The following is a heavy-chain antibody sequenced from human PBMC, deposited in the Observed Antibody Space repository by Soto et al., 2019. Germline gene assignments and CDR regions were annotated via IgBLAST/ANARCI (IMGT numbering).Heavy chain of an antibody. CDR3: ASARSILWFGEFGY. J-gene: IGHJ4*02. V-gene: IGHV4-59*11. CDR2: IFYSGNT. Sequence: LTNSVAEASITNHYCSWILQTPGKGLEWIGYIFYSGNTNYNPSLKSRITISVDTSKNHFSLKLSSVTAADTAIYYCASARSILWFGEFGYWGQGTLVTVSS. CDR1: EASITNHY. D-gene: IGHD3-10*01.